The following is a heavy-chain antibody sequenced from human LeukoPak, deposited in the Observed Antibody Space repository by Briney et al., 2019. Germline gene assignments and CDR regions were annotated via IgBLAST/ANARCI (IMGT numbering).Heavy chain of an antibody. CDR3: ARHHSGSYSYFDY. D-gene: IGHD1-26*01. J-gene: IGHJ4*02. V-gene: IGHV4-59*08. CDR1: GGSISSYY. CDR2: INYSGST. Sequence: SETQCLTCTVSGGSISSYYWSWIRQPPGKGLEYIGYINYSGSTDYNPSLRSRATISVDTSKNQFSLKLSSVTAADTAVYYCARHHSGSYSYFDYWGQGTLVTVSS.